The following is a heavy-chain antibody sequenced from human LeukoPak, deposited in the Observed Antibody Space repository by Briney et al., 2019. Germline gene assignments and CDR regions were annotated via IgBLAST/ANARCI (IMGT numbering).Heavy chain of an antibody. CDR2: INPYSDDT. Sequence: GASVKVSCKASGYTFTGYYMHWVRQAPGQGLEWMGWINPYSDDTNYAQKFQGRVTMTRDTSISTAYMELSRLRSDDTAVYYCVDSSGYYKGTFMDYWGQGTLVTVSS. V-gene: IGHV1-2*02. CDR3: VDSSGYYKGTFMDY. CDR1: GYTFTGYY. J-gene: IGHJ4*02. D-gene: IGHD3-22*01.